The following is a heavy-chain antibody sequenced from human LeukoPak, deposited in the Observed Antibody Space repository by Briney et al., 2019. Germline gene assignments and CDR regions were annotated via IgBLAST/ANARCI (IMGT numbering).Heavy chain of an antibody. D-gene: IGHD6-19*01. CDR1: GGSFSGYY. CDR3: ARGYSSGWYGRGRSFDY. Sequence: SETLSLTCAVYGGSFSGYYWSWIRQPPGKGLEWIGEISHSGSTNYNPSLKSRVTISVDTSKNQFSLKLSSVTAADTAVYYCARGYSSGWYGRGRSFDYWGQGTLVTVSS. J-gene: IGHJ4*02. V-gene: IGHV4-34*01. CDR2: ISHSGST.